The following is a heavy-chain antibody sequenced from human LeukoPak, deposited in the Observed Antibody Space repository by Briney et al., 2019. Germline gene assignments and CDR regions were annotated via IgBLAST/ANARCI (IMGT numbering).Heavy chain of an antibody. J-gene: IGHJ4*02. CDR3: AGHHPRNTFDF. CDR2: ISDIASI. Sequence: SATLPLPCTVSGGSIISYYLSWIRQPPGKGLEGIAYISDIASINYNSSLKSRVTISLDTSKHQFSLKLSSVTAADTAVYYCAGHHPRNTFDFWGQGTLVTVSS. D-gene: IGHD2/OR15-2a*01. V-gene: IGHV4-59*08. CDR1: GGSIISYY.